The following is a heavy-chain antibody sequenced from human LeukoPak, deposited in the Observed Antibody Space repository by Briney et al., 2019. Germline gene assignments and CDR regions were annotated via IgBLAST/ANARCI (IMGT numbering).Heavy chain of an antibody. CDR2: IYYSGST. Sequence: SETLSLTCTVSGGSISSSSYYWGWIRQPPGKGLEWIGSIYYSGSTYYNPSLKSRVTISVDTSKNQFSLKLSSVTAADTAVYYCARDECSSTSCYGGFDCWGQGTLVTVSS. V-gene: IGHV4-39*07. J-gene: IGHJ4*02. CDR1: GGSISSSSYY. CDR3: ARDECSSTSCYGGFDC. D-gene: IGHD2-2*01.